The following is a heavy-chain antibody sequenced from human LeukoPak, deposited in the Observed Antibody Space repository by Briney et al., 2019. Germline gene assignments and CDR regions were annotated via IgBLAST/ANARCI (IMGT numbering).Heavy chain of an antibody. CDR1: GVSLSGFY. CDR2: INDSGRS. J-gene: IGHJ3*02. Sequence: SETLSLTCTVYGVSLSGFYWSWIRQSPEKGLEWLGEINDSGRSKYSPSLRNRVTMSADTSENQLSLLVYSLTAADTAVYYCARHESRDYGSGIDFDIWGQGTMVTVSS. D-gene: IGHD3-10*01. CDR3: ARHESRDYGSGIDFDI. V-gene: IGHV4-34*01.